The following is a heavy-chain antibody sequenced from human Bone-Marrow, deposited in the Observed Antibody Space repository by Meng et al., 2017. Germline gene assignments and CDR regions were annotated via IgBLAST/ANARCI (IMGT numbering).Heavy chain of an antibody. D-gene: IGHD5-12*01. CDR1: GFTLSTSGVG. J-gene: IGHJ5*02. V-gene: IGHV2-5*02. Sequence: QITFRESGATLVKPTQTLTLTRPFSGFTLSTSGVGLGWIRQPPRKALEWLALIYWDDDKRYSPSLKSRLTITKDTSKNQVVLTMTNMDPVDTATYYCAHSGGYDFEGWFDPWGQGTLVTVSS. CDR3: AHSGGYDFEGWFDP. CDR2: IYWDDDK.